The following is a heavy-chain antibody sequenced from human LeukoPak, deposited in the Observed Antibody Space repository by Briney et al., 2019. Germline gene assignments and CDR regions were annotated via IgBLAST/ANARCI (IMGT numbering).Heavy chain of an antibody. CDR2: INHSGST. Sequence: PSETLSLTCAVYGGSFSGYYWSWIRQPPGKGLEWIGEINHSGSTNYIPSLKSRVTISVDTSKNQFSLKLSSVTAADTAVYYCARSGVVVPAAPAGQQLVPFDYWGQGTLVTVSS. V-gene: IGHV4-34*01. CDR1: GGSFSGYY. J-gene: IGHJ4*02. D-gene: IGHD2-2*01. CDR3: ARSGVVVPAAPAGQQLVPFDY.